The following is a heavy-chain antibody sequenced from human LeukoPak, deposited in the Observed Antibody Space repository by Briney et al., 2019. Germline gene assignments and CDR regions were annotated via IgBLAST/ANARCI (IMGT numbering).Heavy chain of an antibody. V-gene: IGHV4-31*03. CDR3: ARVPYGDYVVDY. CDR2: IYYSGST. D-gene: IGHD4-17*01. CDR1: GGSISSGGYY. J-gene: IGHJ4*02. Sequence: SETLSLTCTVSGGSISSGGYYWSWIRQHPGKGLEWIGYIYYSGSTYYNPSLKSRVTISVDTSKNQFSLKLSSVTAADTAVYYCARVPYGDYVVDYWGQGTLVTVPS.